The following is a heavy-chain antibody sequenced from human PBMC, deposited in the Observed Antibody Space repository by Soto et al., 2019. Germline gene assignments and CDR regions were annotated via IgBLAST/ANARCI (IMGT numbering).Heavy chain of an antibody. CDR3: AKGRGYCSSTSCYVASDY. V-gene: IGHV3-23*01. D-gene: IGHD2-2*01. Sequence: EVQLFESGGGLVQPGGSLRLSCAASGFTFSSCAMSWVRQAPGKGLEWVAAISGSGGSTFYADPVKGRFSISRDNSKTTMYRQMNSLGAEDTAVYYCAKGRGYCSSTSCYVASDYWGQGTLVTVSS. CDR1: GFTFSSCA. CDR2: ISGSGGST. J-gene: IGHJ4*02.